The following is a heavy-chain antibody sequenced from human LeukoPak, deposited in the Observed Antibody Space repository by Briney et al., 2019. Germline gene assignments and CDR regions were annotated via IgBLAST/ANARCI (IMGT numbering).Heavy chain of an antibody. CDR3: ASLYDSGSYYNFLDY. Sequence: GGSLRLSCAASGFTFSSYFMSWVRQAPGKGLEWVSAISGSGGSTYYADSVKGRFTISRDSSKNTLYLQMNSLRAEDTAVYYCASLYDSGSYYNFLDYWGQGTLVTVSS. CDR1: GFTFSSYF. J-gene: IGHJ4*02. D-gene: IGHD3-10*01. CDR2: ISGSGGST. V-gene: IGHV3-23*01.